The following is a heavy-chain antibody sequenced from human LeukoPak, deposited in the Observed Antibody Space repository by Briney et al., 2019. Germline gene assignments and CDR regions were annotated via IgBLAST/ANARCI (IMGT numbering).Heavy chain of an antibody. J-gene: IGHJ4*02. CDR2: VYYSGST. CDR1: GGSISSYY. Sequence: PSETLSLTCTVSGGSISSYYWSWIRQPPGKGLEWIGYVYYSGSTNYNPSLKSRVTISLDTSKNQFSLKLSSVTAADTAVYYCARGGLTYDSSLDYWGQGTLVTVSS. D-gene: IGHD3-22*01. V-gene: IGHV4-59*01. CDR3: ARGGLTYDSSLDY.